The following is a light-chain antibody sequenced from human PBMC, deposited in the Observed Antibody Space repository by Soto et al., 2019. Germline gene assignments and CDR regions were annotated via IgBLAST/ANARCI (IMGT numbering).Light chain of an antibody. CDR1: QSVSSY. J-gene: IGKJ5*01. V-gene: IGKV3-11*01. CDR3: QQRSNWPPIT. CDR2: DAS. Sequence: EIVLTQSPVTLSLSPGERATLSCRASQSVSSYFAWYQQKPGQAPRLLIYDASNRATGIPARFSGSGSGTDFTLTIDNLEPEDFAVDYCQQRSNWPPITFGQGTRLEIK.